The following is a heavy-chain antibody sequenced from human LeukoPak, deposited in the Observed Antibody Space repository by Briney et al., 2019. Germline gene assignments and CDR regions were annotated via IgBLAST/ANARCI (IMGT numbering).Heavy chain of an antibody. J-gene: IGHJ3*02. V-gene: IGHV3-7*05. CDR3: ARDPSAFDI. CDR1: GFTFRDYG. Sequence: GGSLRLSCAAPGFTFRDYGMSWVRKAPGKGLEWVANIKQDGSEKYYVDSVKGRCTISRDNAKNSLHLQMNSLRAEDTAVYYCARDPSAFDIWGQGTMVTVSS. CDR2: IKQDGSEK.